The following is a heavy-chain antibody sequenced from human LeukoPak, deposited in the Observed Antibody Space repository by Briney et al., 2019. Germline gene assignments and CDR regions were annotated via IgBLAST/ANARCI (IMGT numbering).Heavy chain of an antibody. D-gene: IGHD2-21*02. CDR2: ISYDGSNK. Sequence: GGSLRLSCAASGFTFSSYAMHWVRQAPGRGLEWVAVISYDGSNKYYADSVKGRFTISRDNSKNTLYLRMNSLRAEDTAVYYCARVKTAPQFGYWGQGTLVTVSS. V-gene: IGHV3-30-3*01. CDR1: GFTFSSYA. CDR3: ARVKTAPQFGY. J-gene: IGHJ4*02.